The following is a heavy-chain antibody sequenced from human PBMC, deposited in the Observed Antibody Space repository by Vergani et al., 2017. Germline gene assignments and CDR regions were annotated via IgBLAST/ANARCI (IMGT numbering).Heavy chain of an antibody. J-gene: IGHJ4*02. V-gene: IGHV3-23*01. CDR1: GFTFSSHA. D-gene: IGHD5-24*01. CDR2: IKYTGEST. Sequence: EVQLLQSEGAVVQPGGSLRLSCVASGFTFSSHAMSWVRQGHGQGLEWVSSIKYTGESTHYADSVKGRFTISRDNSKNTLYLQMNSLRVEDTAVYYCGRVSNNYNWGKGTLVTVPS. CDR3: GRVSNNYN.